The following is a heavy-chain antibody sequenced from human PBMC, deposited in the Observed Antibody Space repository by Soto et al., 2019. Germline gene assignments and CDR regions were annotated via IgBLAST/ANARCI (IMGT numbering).Heavy chain of an antibody. CDR1: GGTFSSYA. CDR3: AARIIAAPFNYGMDV. V-gene: IGHV1-69*13. Sequence: GASVKVSCKASGGTFSSYAISWVRQAPGQGLEWMGGIIPIFGTANYAQKLQGRVTITADESTSTAYMELSSLRSEDTAVYYCAARIIAAPFNYGMDVWGQGTTVTVSS. CDR2: IIPIFGTA. J-gene: IGHJ6*02. D-gene: IGHD6-13*01.